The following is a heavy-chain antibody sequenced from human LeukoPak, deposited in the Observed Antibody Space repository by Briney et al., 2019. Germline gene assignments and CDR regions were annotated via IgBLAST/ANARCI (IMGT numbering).Heavy chain of an antibody. CDR2: ISSSGSTI. CDR3: ARDGDTVLTRGYYYYMDV. V-gene: IGHV3-48*03. J-gene: IGHJ6*03. Sequence: GGSLRLSCAASGFTFSSYEMNWVRQAPGKGLEWVSYISSSGSTICYADSVKGRFTISRDNAKNSLYLQMNSLRAEDTAVYYCARDGDTVLTRGYYYYMDVWGKGTTLTVSS. CDR1: GFTFSSYE. D-gene: IGHD4-23*01.